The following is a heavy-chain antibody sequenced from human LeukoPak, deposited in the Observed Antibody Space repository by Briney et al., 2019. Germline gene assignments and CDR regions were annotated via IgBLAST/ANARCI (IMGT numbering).Heavy chain of an antibody. D-gene: IGHD2-21*01. Sequence: GGSLRLSCAACGFTVSSNYMNWVRQAPGKGLEWVSSITSSSSYIYYADSVKGRFTISRDNAKNSLYLQMNSLRAEDTAVYYCARDNGDVVAPLLDVWGKGTTVTISS. CDR3: ARDNGDVVAPLLDV. V-gene: IGHV3-21*01. CDR2: ITSSSSYI. J-gene: IGHJ6*04. CDR1: GFTVSSNY.